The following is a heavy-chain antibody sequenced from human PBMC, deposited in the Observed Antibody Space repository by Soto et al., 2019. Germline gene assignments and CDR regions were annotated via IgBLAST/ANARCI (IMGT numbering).Heavy chain of an antibody. D-gene: IGHD2-15*01. J-gene: IGHJ4*02. CDR2: IYYSGST. CDR3: AKRSAASGPHHFDY. CDR1: GGTINSYY. V-gene: IGHV4-59*03. Sequence: SETLSLTCPVSGGTINSYYWSWIRQPPGKGLEWLGYIYYSGSTKYNPSLKSRITILVDTSKKQFSLKLTSVTAADTAVYYCAKRSAASGPHHFDYWGQGTLVTVSS.